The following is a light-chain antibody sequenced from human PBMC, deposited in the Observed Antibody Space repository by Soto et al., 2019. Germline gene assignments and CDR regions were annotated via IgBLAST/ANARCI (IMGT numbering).Light chain of an antibody. CDR1: NIGSKS. Sequence: SYELTQPPSVSVAPGKTARITCGGNNIGSKSVHWYQQKQGQAPVLVIYYDSDRPSGIPERFSGSNSGNTATLTISRVEAGDEADYYCQVWVSSSDRVVFGGGPKLTVL. CDR2: YDS. CDR3: QVWVSSSDRVV. J-gene: IGLJ2*01. V-gene: IGLV3-21*04.